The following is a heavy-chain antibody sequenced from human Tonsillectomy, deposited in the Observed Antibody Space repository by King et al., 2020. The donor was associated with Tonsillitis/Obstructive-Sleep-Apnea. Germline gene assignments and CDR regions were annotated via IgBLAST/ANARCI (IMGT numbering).Heavy chain of an antibody. Sequence: VQLVESGGGLVKPGGSLRLSCAASGFTFTNAWMSWVRQAPGKGLEWVGRIEPNTDGGTTDYAAPVKGRVTISRDDSENTLYLQMNSLKTEDTAVYFCTRGGHWFDPWGRGTLVTVSS. D-gene: IGHD3-10*01. V-gene: IGHV3-15*04. CDR3: TRGGHWFDP. CDR2: IEPNTDGGTT. CDR1: GFTFTNAW. J-gene: IGHJ5*02.